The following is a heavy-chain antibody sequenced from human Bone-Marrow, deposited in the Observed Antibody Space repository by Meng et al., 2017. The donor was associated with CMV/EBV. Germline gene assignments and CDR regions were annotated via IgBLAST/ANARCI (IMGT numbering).Heavy chain of an antibody. CDR2: IRYDGSNK. D-gene: IGHD3-10*01. CDR3: AKGFDYYGSRSYGYFDY. J-gene: IGHJ4*02. Sequence: GESLKISCAASGFTFSSCGMHWVRQAPGKGLEWVAFIRYDGSNKYYADSVKGRFTISRDNSTNTLYLQMNSLRAEDTAVYYCAKGFDYYGSRSYGYFDYWGQGTLVTVSS. V-gene: IGHV3-30*02. CDR1: GFTFSSCG.